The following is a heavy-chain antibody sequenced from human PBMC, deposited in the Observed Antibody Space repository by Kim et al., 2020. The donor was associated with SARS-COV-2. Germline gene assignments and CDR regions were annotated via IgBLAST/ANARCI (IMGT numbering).Heavy chain of an antibody. CDR3: AREGFGVNP. D-gene: IGHD3-10*01. J-gene: IGHJ5*02. Sequence: GGSLRLSCAASGFTFSSYAMHWVRQAPGKGLEWVAVISYDGSNKYYADSVKGRFTISRDNSKNTLYLQMNSLRAEDTAVYYCAREGFGVNPWGQGTLVTVSS. CDR2: ISYDGSNK. CDR1: GFTFSSYA. V-gene: IGHV3-30-3*01.